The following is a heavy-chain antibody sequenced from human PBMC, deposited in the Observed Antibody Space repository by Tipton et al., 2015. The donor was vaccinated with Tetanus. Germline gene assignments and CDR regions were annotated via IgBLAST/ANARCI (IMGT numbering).Heavy chain of an antibody. D-gene: IGHD3-22*01. J-gene: IGHJ4*02. Sequence: SLRLSCAASGFTFSSYEMNWVRQAPGKGLEWVSYISSSGSTIYYADSVKGRFTISRDNAKNSLYLQMNSLRAEDTAVYYCARSTSNYYDSSGYPDYWGQGTLVTVSS. CDR1: GFTFSSYE. CDR2: ISSSGSTI. CDR3: ARSTSNYYDSSGYPDY. V-gene: IGHV3-48*03.